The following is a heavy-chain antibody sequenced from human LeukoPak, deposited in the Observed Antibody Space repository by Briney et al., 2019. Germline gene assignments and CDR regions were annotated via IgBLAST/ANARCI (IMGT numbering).Heavy chain of an antibody. Sequence: GRSLRLSCAASGFTFSSYSMHWVRQAPGKGLEWVAVISYGGSDKYYADSVKGRFTISRDNSKNTLYLQMNSLRAEDTALYYCAREVYDTSGVDYWGQGTLVTVSS. CDR2: ISYGGSDK. J-gene: IGHJ4*02. CDR3: AREVYDTSGVDY. D-gene: IGHD3-22*01. V-gene: IGHV3-30*04. CDR1: GFTFSSYS.